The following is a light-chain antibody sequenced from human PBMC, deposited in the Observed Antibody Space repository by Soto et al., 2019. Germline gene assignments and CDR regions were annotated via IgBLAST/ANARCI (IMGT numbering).Light chain of an antibody. J-gene: IGKJ5*01. CDR2: AAS. Sequence: DIQMTQSPSSLSASVGDRVTITCRASESIARHLNWYQQKPGKAPKLLIYAASSLQNGVPSRFRGGGSGTDFNLTISNMQPEDFATYYCQQTYSTLSINFGQGTRLEIK. V-gene: IGKV1-39*01. CDR3: QQTYSTLSIN. CDR1: ESIARH.